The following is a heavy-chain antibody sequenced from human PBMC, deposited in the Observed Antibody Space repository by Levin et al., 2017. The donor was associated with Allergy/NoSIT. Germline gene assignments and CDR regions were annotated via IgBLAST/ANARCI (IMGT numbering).Heavy chain of an antibody. CDR3: AKVGDYGDHWDNDY. D-gene: IGHD4-17*01. CDR1: GFTFSSYA. J-gene: IGHJ4*02. Sequence: ETLSLTCAASGFTFSSYAMSWVRQAPGKGLEWVSAISGSGGSTYYADSVKGRFTISRDNSKNTLYLQMNSLRAEDTAVYYCAKVGDYGDHWDNDYWGQGTLVTVSS. CDR2: ISGSGGST. V-gene: IGHV3-23*01.